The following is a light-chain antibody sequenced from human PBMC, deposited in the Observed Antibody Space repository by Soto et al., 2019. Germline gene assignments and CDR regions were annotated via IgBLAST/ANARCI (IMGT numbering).Light chain of an antibody. Sequence: QSALTQPASVSGSPGQSNTISCTGTSSDVGGYNYVSWYQQHPGKAPKLMIYDVSNRPSGVSNRFSGSKSDNTASLTISGLQAEDEADYYCSSYRSSSLDVCGTGTKVTVL. CDR3: SSYRSSSLDV. V-gene: IGLV2-14*01. CDR2: DVS. CDR1: SSDVGGYNY. J-gene: IGLJ1*01.